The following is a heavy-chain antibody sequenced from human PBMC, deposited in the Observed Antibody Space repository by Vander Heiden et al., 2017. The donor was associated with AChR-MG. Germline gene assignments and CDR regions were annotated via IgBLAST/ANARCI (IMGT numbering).Heavy chain of an antibody. V-gene: IGHV3-48*01. CDR2: ISSSSSTI. J-gene: IGHJ4*02. CDR1: GFTFSSCS. Sequence: EVQLVESGGGLVQPGGSLRLSCAASGFTFSSCSMNWVRQAPGKGLEWVSYISSSSSTIYYADSVKGRFTISRDNAKNSLYLQMNSLRAEDTAVYYCARSTMVRGVRFDYWGQGTLVTVSS. D-gene: IGHD3-10*01. CDR3: ARSTMVRGVRFDY.